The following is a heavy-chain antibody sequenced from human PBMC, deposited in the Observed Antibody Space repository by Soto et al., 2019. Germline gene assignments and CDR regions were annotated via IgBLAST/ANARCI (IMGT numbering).Heavy chain of an antibody. V-gene: IGHV4-38-2*02. CDR1: GYSISSGYY. CDR2: IYHGGST. J-gene: IGHJ5*02. D-gene: IGHD6-19*01. CDR3: AREWAVAGTGGNRFDP. Sequence: PSETLSLTCAVSGYSISSGYYWGWLRQPPGKGLEWIGSIYHGGSTNYNPSLKSRVTISVDTSKNQFSLKLSSVTAADTAVYYCAREWAVAGTGGNRFDPWGQGTLVTVSS.